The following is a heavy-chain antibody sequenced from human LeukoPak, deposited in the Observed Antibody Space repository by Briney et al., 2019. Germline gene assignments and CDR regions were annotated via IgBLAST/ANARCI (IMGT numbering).Heavy chain of an antibody. Sequence: GGSLRLSCAASGFTFRSYEMNWVRQAPGKGLEWVSYISSSGSTIYYADSVKGRFTISRDNAKNSLYLQMNSLRAEDTAVYYCARHRSVAGTLDYWGQGTLVTVSS. CDR1: GFTFRSYE. CDR2: ISSSGSTI. V-gene: IGHV3-48*03. J-gene: IGHJ4*02. D-gene: IGHD6-19*01. CDR3: ARHRSVAGTLDY.